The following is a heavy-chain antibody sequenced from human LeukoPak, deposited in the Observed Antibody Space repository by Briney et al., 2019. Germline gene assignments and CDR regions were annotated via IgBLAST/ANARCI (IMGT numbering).Heavy chain of an antibody. CDR3: ARQVAAAGFNWFDP. CDR1: GYSFTNYW. V-gene: IGHV5-51*01. CDR2: IYPGDSDT. Sequence: GESLKISCKGSGYSFTNYWIGWVRQMPGKGLEWMGIIYPGDSDTRYSPSFQGQVTISADKSISTAYLQWSSLKASDTAMYYCARQVAAAGFNWFDPWGQGTLATVSS. D-gene: IGHD6-13*01. J-gene: IGHJ5*02.